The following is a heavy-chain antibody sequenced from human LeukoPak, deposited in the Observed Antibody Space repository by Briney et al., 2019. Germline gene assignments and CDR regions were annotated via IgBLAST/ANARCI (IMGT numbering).Heavy chain of an antibody. CDR1: GFTFSTYW. D-gene: IGHD3-10*01. V-gene: IGHV3-7*01. CDR3: ARDTSYGSNHYYGMDV. Sequence: GGSLRLSCAASGFTFSTYWMSWVRQAPGKGREWVANIKQDGSEKYYVDSVKGRFTISRDNAKNPLYLQMNGLRAEDTAVYYCARDTSYGSNHYYGMDVWGQGTTVTVSS. CDR2: IKQDGSEK. J-gene: IGHJ6*02.